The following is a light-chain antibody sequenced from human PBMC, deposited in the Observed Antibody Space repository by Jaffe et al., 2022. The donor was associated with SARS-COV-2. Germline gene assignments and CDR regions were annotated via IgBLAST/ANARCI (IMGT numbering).Light chain of an antibody. CDR1: QSVGSNY. V-gene: IGKV3-20*01. Sequence: EIVLTQSPGTLSLSPGERATLSCRASQSVGSNYLAWYQQKPGQAPRLLIFGASSRATGIPDRFSGSGSGTDFTLTISRLEPGDFAVYYCQQYGSSPGTFGQGTKVEIK. CDR2: GAS. J-gene: IGKJ1*01. CDR3: QQYGSSPGT.